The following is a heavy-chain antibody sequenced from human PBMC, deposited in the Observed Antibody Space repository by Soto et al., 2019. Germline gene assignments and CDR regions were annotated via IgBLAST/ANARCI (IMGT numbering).Heavy chain of an antibody. CDR3: ERGRGAFEA. V-gene: IGHV4-34*01. CDR1: VASRSDNY. Sequence: PSQTLSLTCAVYVASRSDNYCNWLRHPPGKGLEWIGEINHRGNTNYNPPLRSRVTISIDTSKNQLSLNLRSVSAADTSVYYCERGRGAFEAWGQGTPVTVSS. J-gene: IGHJ5*02. CDR2: INHRGNT.